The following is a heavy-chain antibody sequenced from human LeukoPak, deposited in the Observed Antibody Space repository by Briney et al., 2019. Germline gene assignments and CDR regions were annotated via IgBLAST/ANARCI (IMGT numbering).Heavy chain of an antibody. V-gene: IGHV4-59*01. CDR2: IYYSGST. J-gene: IGHJ5*02. D-gene: IGHD2-2*01. CDR1: GGSISSYY. CDR3: ARQAVPAAKKNWFDP. Sequence: PSETLSLTCTVSGGSISSYYWSWIRQPPGKGLEWIGYIYYSGSTNYNPSLKSRVTISVDTSKNQFSLKLSSVTAADTAVYYYARQAVPAAKKNWFDPWGQGTLVTVSS.